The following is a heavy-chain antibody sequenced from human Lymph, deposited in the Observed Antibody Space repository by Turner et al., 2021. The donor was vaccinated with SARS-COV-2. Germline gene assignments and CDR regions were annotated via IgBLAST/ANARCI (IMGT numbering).Heavy chain of an antibody. CDR1: GFTFSSYA. J-gene: IGHJ4*02. CDR3: AKEGDTAMVNFDY. D-gene: IGHD5-18*01. V-gene: IGHV3-23*01. Sequence: VQLLESGGGLVQPGGSLRLSCAASGFTFSSYAMVWVRQAPGKGLSWVSAISGSGGSTYYADSVKGRFTISRDNSKNTLCLQMNSLRAEDTAVYYCAKEGDTAMVNFDYWGQGTLVTVSS. CDR2: ISGSGGST.